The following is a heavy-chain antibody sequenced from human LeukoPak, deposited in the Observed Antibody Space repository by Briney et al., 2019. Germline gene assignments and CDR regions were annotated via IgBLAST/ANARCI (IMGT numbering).Heavy chain of an antibody. CDR2: ISYDGSDT. Sequence: GGSLRLSCVASGFTFSRYGMHWVRQAPGKGLEWVAIISYDGSDTNYADSVKGRFTISRDNSKNTLYLQMNSLRADDTAVFYCAKLLNDYGDYYFDYWGQGTLVTVSS. CDR1: GFTFSRYG. V-gene: IGHV3-30*18. J-gene: IGHJ4*02. CDR3: AKLLNDYGDYYFDY. D-gene: IGHD4-17*01.